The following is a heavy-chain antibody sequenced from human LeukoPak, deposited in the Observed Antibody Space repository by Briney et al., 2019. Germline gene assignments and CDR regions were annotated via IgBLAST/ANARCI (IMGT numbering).Heavy chain of an antibody. CDR1: GFTFSSYA. CDR2: ISGSGGST. Sequence: SGGSLRLSCAASGFTFSSYAMSWVRQAPGKGMEWVSAISGSGGSTYYADSVKGRFTISRDNSKNTLYLQMNSLRAEDTAVYYCAKDPRIWFGDVRDYWGQGTLVTVSS. CDR3: AKDPRIWFGDVRDY. V-gene: IGHV3-23*01. D-gene: IGHD3-10*01. J-gene: IGHJ4*02.